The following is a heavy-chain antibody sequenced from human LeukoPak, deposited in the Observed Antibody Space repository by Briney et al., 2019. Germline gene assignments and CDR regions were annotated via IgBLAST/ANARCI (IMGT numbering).Heavy chain of an antibody. CDR1: GGSISSSYYY. D-gene: IGHD2-2*01. Sequence: PSETLSLTCTVSGGSISSSYYYWGWIRQPPGKGLEWIGSIYHSGNTYYNPSLKSRVTISVDTSTNQFSLKVNSVTAADTAVYYCATAKYCNSTSCNAFDWFDPWGQGTLVTVSS. J-gene: IGHJ5*02. CDR3: ATAKYCNSTSCNAFDWFDP. CDR2: IYHSGNT. V-gene: IGHV4-39*01.